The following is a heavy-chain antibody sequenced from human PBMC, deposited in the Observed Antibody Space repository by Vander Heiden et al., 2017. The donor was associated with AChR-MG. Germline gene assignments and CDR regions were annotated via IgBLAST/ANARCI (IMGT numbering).Heavy chain of an antibody. CDR2: INPNSGGT. CDR1: GYTFTGYY. D-gene: IGHD2-2*01. J-gene: IGHJ6*02. CDR3: ARDSSMGGEGSPHGYYYYYGMDV. V-gene: IGHV1-2*02. Sequence: QVQLVQSGAEVKKPGASVKVSCKASGYTFTGYYMHWVRQAPGQGLEWMGWINPNSGGTNYAQKFQGRVTMTRDTSISTAYMELSRLRSDDTAVYYCARDSSMGGEGSPHGYYYYYGMDVWGQGTTVTVSS.